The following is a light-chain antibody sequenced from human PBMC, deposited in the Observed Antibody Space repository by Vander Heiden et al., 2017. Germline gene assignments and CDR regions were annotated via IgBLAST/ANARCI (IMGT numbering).Light chain of an antibody. V-gene: IGKV2-28*01. Sequence: DIVMTQSALFLPVTPGEAASISCRSSQSLLHSDGENYLDWYVQRPGQSPQLLIYLSSNRAAGVPDRFSGSGSGTDFTLKISRVEADDVGVYYCMQTLQTPPITFGQGTRLEI. J-gene: IGKJ5*01. CDR1: QSLLHSDGENY. CDR2: LSS. CDR3: MQTLQTPPIT.